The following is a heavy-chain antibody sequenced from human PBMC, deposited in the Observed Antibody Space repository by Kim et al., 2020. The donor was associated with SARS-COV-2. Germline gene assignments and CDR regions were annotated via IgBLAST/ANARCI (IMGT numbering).Heavy chain of an antibody. D-gene: IGHD2-2*01. V-gene: IGHV1-3*04. Sequence: ASVKVSCKASGYTFTSYAMHWVRQAPGQRLEWMGWIHTGNGNTKYSQKFQGRVTITRYTSASTAFMELSSLRSEDTAVYYCARDHRSCSSTTCYGEAIDYWGQGTLVTASS. J-gene: IGHJ4*02. CDR3: ARDHRSCSSTTCYGEAIDY. CDR2: IHTGNGNT. CDR1: GYTFTSYA.